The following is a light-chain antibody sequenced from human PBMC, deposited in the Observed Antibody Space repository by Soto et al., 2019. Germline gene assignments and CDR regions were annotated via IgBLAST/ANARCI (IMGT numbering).Light chain of an antibody. J-gene: IGKJ4*01. V-gene: IGKV3-15*01. CDR3: QHYNNWPLT. CDR1: QSVSSN. CDR2: ATS. Sequence: EIVMTQSPATLSVSPGERASLSCRASQSVSSNLAWYQQEPGQTPRLLIYATSTRATGIPARFSGSGSGTEFTLTISSLQSEDFAVYYCQHYNNWPLTFGGGTKVDIK.